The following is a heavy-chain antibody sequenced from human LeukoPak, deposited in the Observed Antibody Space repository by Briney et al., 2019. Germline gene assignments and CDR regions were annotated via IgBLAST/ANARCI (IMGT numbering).Heavy chain of an antibody. CDR2: INPNSGGT. CDR1: GYTFTGYY. J-gene: IGHJ6*02. Sequence: GASVKVSCKASGYTFTGYYMHRVRQAPGQGLEWMGWINPNSGGTNYAQKFQGRVTMTRDTSISTAYMELSRLRSDDTAVYYCARALGSSPNYYYHYGMDVWGQGTTVTVSS. D-gene: IGHD2-15*01. V-gene: IGHV1-2*02. CDR3: ARALGSSPNYYYHYGMDV.